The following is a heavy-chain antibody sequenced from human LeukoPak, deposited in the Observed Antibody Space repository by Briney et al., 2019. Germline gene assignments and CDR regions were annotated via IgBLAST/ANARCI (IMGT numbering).Heavy chain of an antibody. CDR1: GGSFTDYY. J-gene: IGHJ4*02. D-gene: IGHD3-10*01. Sequence: SETLSLTCAVYGGSFTDYYWSWIRQPPGKGLEWIGEINHSGGTNYNPSLKSRVTISVDTSKNQFFLKVSSVTAADTAVYYCARGRRGWFGVDYWGQGTLVTVTS. V-gene: IGHV4-34*01. CDR3: ARGRRGWFGVDY. CDR2: INHSGGT.